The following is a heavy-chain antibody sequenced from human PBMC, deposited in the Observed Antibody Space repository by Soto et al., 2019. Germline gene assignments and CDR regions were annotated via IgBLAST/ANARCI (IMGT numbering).Heavy chain of an antibody. J-gene: IGHJ5*02. CDR3: ARQMRGPIPNFGWLSPVTS. D-gene: IGHD3-9*01. Sequence: QLRLQESGPGLVEPSGTLSLTCTVSGDSITSSDFYWGWIRRPPGQGLEWIGTISHNGDTFYNPPPKTRLTISRAASKNQFSLRLTSVTAADAAVYFCARQMRGPIPNFGWLSPVTSLGEGTLITVSS. V-gene: IGHV4-39*01. CDR2: ISHNGDT. CDR1: GDSITSSDFY.